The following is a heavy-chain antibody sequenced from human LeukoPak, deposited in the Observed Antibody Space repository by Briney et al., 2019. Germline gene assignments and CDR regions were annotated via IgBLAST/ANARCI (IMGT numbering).Heavy chain of an antibody. Sequence: GGSLRLSCAASGFTFSSYGMHWVRQAPGKGLEWVAVISYDGSNKYYADSVKGRFTISRDNSKNTLYLQMNSLRAEDTAVYYCAKGDIVVVPAANIDYWGQGTLVTVSS. D-gene: IGHD2-2*01. CDR1: GFTFSSYG. CDR3: AKGDIVVVPAANIDY. J-gene: IGHJ4*02. V-gene: IGHV3-30*18. CDR2: ISYDGSNK.